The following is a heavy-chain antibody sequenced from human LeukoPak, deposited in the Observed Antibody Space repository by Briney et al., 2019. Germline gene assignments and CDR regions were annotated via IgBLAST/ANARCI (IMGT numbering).Heavy chain of an antibody. CDR1: GFTFSSYA. CDR2: ISGSGGST. CDR3: ARELGYSSGPTHTAYFDL. J-gene: IGHJ2*01. D-gene: IGHD6-19*01. V-gene: IGHV3-23*01. Sequence: GGSLRLSCAASGFTFSSYAMSWVRQAPGKGLEWVSAISGSGGSTYYADSVKGRFTISRDNSKNTLYLQMNSLRAEDTAVYYCARELGYSSGPTHTAYFDLWGRGTLVTVSS.